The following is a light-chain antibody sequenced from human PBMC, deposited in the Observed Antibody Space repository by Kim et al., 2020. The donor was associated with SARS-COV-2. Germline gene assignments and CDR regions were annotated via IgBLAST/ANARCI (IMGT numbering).Light chain of an antibody. V-gene: IGLV3-19*01. Sequence: VSLGQAVRMTGQGDSLRDYYARWYQQKPGQAPVLIIYGKNSRPSGIPHRFAGSRSENTASLTISGAQAEDEADYCSTPQNSSGNQKFGGGTQLTVL. CDR3: TPQNSSGNQK. CDR1: SLRDYY. CDR2: GKN. J-gene: IGLJ3*02.